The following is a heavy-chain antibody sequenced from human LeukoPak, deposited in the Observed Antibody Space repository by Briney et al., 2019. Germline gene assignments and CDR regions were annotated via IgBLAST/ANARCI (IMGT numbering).Heavy chain of an antibody. CDR3: AREAEGYYDSSGPGVY. V-gene: IGHV1-69*04. CDR1: GYTFTSYG. D-gene: IGHD3-22*01. J-gene: IGHJ4*02. CDR2: IIPIFGIA. Sequence: SVKVSCKASGYTFTSYGISWVRQAPGQGLEWMGRIIPIFGIANYAQKFQGRVTITADKSTSTAYMELSSLRSEDTAVYYCAREAEGYYDSSGPGVYWGQGTLVTVSS.